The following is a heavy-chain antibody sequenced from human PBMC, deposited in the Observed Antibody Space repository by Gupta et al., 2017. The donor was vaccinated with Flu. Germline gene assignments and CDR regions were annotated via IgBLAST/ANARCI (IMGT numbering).Heavy chain of an antibody. CDR3: ARVGRDGYSNFDQ. V-gene: IGHV3-74*02. CDR1: GFTFSRYW. Sequence: EVQLVESGGGFVQPGESLRISCVASGFTFSRYWIHWVRQVPGKGLVWVSRINGDGSTTTYADSVEGRFTISRDNAKNTLYLQMNSLSVEDTALYYCARVGRDGYSNFDQWGQGTLVTVSS. D-gene: IGHD5-24*01. J-gene: IGHJ4*02. CDR2: INGDGSTT.